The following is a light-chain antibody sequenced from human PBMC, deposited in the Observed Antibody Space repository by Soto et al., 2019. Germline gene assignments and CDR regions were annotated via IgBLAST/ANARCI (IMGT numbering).Light chain of an antibody. CDR1: QSINSW. V-gene: IGKV1-5*03. J-gene: IGKJ1*01. CDR2: KAS. CDR3: QQHSTYPWT. Sequence: DIQMTQSPSTLSASVEDRVTITCRASQSINSWLAWYQQKPGKAPKLLIYKASSLESGVPSTFSGSGSGTEFTLTISSLQPDDFATYYCQQHSTYPWTFGQGTKVEIK.